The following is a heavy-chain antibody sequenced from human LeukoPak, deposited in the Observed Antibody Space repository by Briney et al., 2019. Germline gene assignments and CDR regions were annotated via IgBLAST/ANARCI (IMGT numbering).Heavy chain of an antibody. D-gene: IGHD4/OR15-4a*01. J-gene: IGHJ4*02. V-gene: IGHV3-11*01. CDR2: ISGSGAVI. Sequence: GGSLRLSCAASGFSFSDFYMTWVRQAPGKGLQWISSISGSGAVIYYADSVKGRFSISRDNSRNSLYLQMNNLRAEDTAVYYCARGLANDFWGQGTLVTVSS. CDR1: GFSFSDFY. CDR3: ARGLANDF.